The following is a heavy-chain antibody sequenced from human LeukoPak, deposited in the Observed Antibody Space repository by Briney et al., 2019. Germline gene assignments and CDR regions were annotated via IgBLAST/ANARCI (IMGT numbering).Heavy chain of an antibody. CDR1: GYTFTSYG. D-gene: IGHD5-18*01. V-gene: IGHV1-18*01. J-gene: IGHJ6*02. Sequence: ASVKVSCKASGYTFTSYGISWVRQAPGQGLEWMGWISAYNGNTNYAQKLQGRVTMTTDTSTSTAYMELRSLRSEDTAVYYCARDRVGSYGPSHYYYYGMDVWGQGTTVTVSS. CDR2: ISAYNGNT. CDR3: ARDRVGSYGPSHYYYYGMDV.